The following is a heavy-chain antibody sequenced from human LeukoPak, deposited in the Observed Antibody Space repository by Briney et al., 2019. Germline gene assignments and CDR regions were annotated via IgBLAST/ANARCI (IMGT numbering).Heavy chain of an antibody. CDR3: AREMSDYDFWSGYDSDAFDI. D-gene: IGHD3-3*01. CDR1: GASISSSNYF. J-gene: IGHJ3*02. V-gene: IGHV4-39*07. Sequence: PSETLSLTCGVSGASISSSNYFWGWVRQPPGKGLEWIGSISYSGSTNYNPSLKSRVTISVDTSKNQFSLKLSSVTAADTAVYYCAREMSDYDFWSGYDSDAFDIWGQGTMVTVSS. CDR2: ISYSGST.